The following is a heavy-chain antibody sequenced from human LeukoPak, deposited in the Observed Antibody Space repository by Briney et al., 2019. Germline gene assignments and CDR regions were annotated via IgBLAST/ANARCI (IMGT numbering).Heavy chain of an antibody. Sequence: SETLSLTCTVSGGSISSSSYYWGWIRQPPGKGLEWIGSIYYSGSTYYNPSLKSRVTISVDTSKNQFSLKLSSVTAADTAVHYCARQDYDFWSGYSPIDYWGQGTLVTVSS. CDR3: ARQDYDFWSGYSPIDY. CDR2: IYYSGST. CDR1: GGSISSSSYY. D-gene: IGHD3-3*01. V-gene: IGHV4-39*01. J-gene: IGHJ4*02.